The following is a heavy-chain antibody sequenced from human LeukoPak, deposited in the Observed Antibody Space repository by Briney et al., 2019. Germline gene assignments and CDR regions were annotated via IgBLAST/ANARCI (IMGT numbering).Heavy chain of an antibody. CDR3: ARHRSPFIAAAGEFDY. CDR1: GYSFTSYW. D-gene: IGHD6-13*01. J-gene: IGHJ4*02. V-gene: IGHV5-51*01. Sequence: GESLKISCKGSGYSFTSYWIAWVRQMPGKGLEWMGIIYPGDSDTRYSPSFQGQVTISADKSISTAYLQWSSLKASDTAMYYCARHRSPFIAAAGEFDYWGQGTLVTVSS. CDR2: IYPGDSDT.